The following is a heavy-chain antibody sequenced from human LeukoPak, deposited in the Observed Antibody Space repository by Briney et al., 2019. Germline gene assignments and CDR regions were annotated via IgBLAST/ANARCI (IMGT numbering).Heavy chain of an antibody. CDR3: TGGFLGLNGGV. CDR1: GFTFDHYA. J-gene: IGHJ6*02. CDR2: INHDGST. D-gene: IGHD1-26*01. Sequence: GSLRLSCAASGFTFDHYAMSWVRQAPGKGLEWIGEINHDGSTNFNPSLKSRVTISLDTSKNQFSLRLSSVTAADTAMYYCTGGFLGLNGGVWGQGTTVTVSS. V-gene: IGHV4-34*01.